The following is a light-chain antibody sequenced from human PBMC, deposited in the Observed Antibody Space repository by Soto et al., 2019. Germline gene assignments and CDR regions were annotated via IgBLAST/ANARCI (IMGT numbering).Light chain of an antibody. V-gene: IGKV3-15*01. J-gene: IGKJ1*01. Sequence: EIVMTQSPATLSMSPGERATLSCRASQNIGTNLAWFQQKLVQAPRLLMYGASTWASGIPARFSGSGSGTDFTLAISSMQCEDFAIYYCQQYHTWTWTFGHGTEVDIK. CDR1: QNIGTN. CDR2: GAS. CDR3: QQYHTWTWT.